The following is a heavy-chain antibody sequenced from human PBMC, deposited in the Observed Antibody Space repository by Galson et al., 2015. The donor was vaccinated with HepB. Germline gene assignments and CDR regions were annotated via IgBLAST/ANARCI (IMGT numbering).Heavy chain of an antibody. V-gene: IGHV3-23*01. CDR2: ISGSGGST. CDR3: AKDLEDDDILTGRYYGMDV. J-gene: IGHJ6*02. CDR1: GFTFSSYA. Sequence: SLRLSCAASGFTFSSYAMSWVRQAPGKGLEWVSAISGSGGSTYYADSVKGRFTISRDNSKNTLCLQMNSLRAEDTAVYYCAKDLEDDDILTGRYYGMDVWGQGTTVTVSS. D-gene: IGHD3-9*01.